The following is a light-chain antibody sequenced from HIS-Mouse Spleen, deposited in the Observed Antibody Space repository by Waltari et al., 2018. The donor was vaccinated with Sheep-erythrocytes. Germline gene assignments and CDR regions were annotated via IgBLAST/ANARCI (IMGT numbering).Light chain of an antibody. Sequence: QSALTQPRSVSGSPGQSVTISCTGTSSDVGGYNYVSWYQHPGKAPKLMIYDVSKRPSGVPDRFSGSKSGNTASLTISGLQAEDEADYYCCSYAGSYNHVFATGTKVTV. CDR2: DVS. CDR3: CSYAGSYNHV. CDR1: SSDVGGYNY. V-gene: IGLV2-11*01. J-gene: IGLJ1*01.